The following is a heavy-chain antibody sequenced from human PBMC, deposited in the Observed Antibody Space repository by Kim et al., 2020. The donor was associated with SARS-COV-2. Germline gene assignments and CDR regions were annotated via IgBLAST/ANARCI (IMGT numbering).Heavy chain of an antibody. D-gene: IGHD3-22*01. CDR3: EGGSYYYDSSGYPEGY. CDR1: GFTFSSYG. V-gene: IGHV3-30*03. CDR2: ISYDGSNK. J-gene: IGHJ4*01. Sequence: GGSLRLSCAASGFTFSSYGMHWVRQAPGKGLEWVAVISYDGSNKYYADSVKGRFTISRDNSKNTLYLQMNSLRAEDTAVYYCEGGSYYYDSSGYPEGYWG.